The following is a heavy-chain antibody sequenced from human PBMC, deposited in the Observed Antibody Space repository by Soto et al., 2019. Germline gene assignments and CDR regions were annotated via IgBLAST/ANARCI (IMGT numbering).Heavy chain of an antibody. J-gene: IGHJ4*02. CDR1: GFIFSTYA. CDR3: AKALTVVVEGFDY. CDR2: ISYDGSNK. Sequence: PGGSLRLSCAASGFIFSTYAMHWVRQVPGKGLEWVAVISYDGSNKYYADSVKGRFTISRDNSRSTLFLHMNSLRPEDTALYHCAKALTVVVEGFDYWGQGTLVTVSS. V-gene: IGHV3-30*18. D-gene: IGHD2-15*01.